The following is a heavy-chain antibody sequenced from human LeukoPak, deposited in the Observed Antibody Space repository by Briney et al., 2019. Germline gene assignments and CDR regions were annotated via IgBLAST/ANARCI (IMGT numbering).Heavy chain of an antibody. CDR2: INPSSGGA. CDR3: ARVRDYSNSPFNWFDT. D-gene: IGHD6-6*01. CDR1: GYTFTANY. J-gene: IGHJ5*02. Sequence: ASVKVSCKASGYTFTANYMHWVRQAPGQGREWMGWINPSSGGADYAQKFQGRVTMTRVASITTVYMDLTRLRSDDTAVYYCARVRDYSNSPFNWFDTWGQGTLVTVSS. V-gene: IGHV1-2*02.